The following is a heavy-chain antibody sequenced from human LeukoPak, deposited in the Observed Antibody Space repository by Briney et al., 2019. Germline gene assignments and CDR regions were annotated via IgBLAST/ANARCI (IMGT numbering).Heavy chain of an antibody. CDR3: ASGGDGYNFGDVAFDI. V-gene: IGHV4-30-2*01. D-gene: IGHD5-24*01. J-gene: IGHJ3*02. Sequence: SETPSLTCAVSGGSISSGGYSWSWIRQPPGKGLEWIGYIYHSGSTYYNPSLKSRVTISVDRSKNQFSLKLSSVTAADTAVYYCASGGDGYNFGDVAFDIWGQGTMVTVSS. CDR2: IYHSGST. CDR1: GGSISSGGYS.